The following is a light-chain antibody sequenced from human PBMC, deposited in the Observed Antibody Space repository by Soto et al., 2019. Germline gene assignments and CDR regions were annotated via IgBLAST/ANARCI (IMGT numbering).Light chain of an antibody. CDR2: LGS. CDR3: MQALQTGWT. V-gene: IGKV2-28*01. J-gene: IGKJ1*01. CDR1: QSLLHSNGFNY. Sequence: DIVMTQSPLSLPVTPGEPASISCRSSQSLLHSNGFNYLDWYLQKPGQSSQLLIYLGSTRASGVPDRFSGSGSGTDFTLKISRVEAEDVGVYYCMQALQTGWTFGQGTKVDIK.